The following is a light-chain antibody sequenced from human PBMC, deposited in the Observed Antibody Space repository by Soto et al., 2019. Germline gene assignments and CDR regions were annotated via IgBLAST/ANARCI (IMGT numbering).Light chain of an antibody. CDR2: GVS. J-gene: IGKJ2*01. CDR1: ESVNDY. Sequence: EIVLTQSPATLSLSPGERATLSCRASESVNDYLAWYQQKPGQAPRLLIYGVSNRATGIPVRFSGSGSGTDFTLTISSLEPEDFAVYYCQHRGRWPRTFGQGTKLEI. V-gene: IGKV3-11*01. CDR3: QHRGRWPRT.